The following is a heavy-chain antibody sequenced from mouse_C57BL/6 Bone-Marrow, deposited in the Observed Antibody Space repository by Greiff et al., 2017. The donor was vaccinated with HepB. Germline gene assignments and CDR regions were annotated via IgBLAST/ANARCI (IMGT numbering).Heavy chain of an antibody. J-gene: IGHJ2*01. D-gene: IGHD1-1*01. CDR3: ARDYHGSSYYFDY. V-gene: IGHV1-55*01. CDR1: GYTFTSYW. Sequence: VQLQEPGAELVKPGASVKMSCKASGYTFTSYWITWVKQRPGQGLEWIGDIYPGSGSTNYNEKFKSKATLTVDTSSSTAYMQLSSLTSEDSAVYYCARDYHGSSYYFDYWGQGTTLTVSS. CDR2: IYPGSGST.